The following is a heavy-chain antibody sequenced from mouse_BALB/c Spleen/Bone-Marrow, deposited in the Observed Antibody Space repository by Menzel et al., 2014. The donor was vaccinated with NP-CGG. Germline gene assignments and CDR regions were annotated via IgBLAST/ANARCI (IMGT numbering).Heavy chain of an antibody. CDR2: ISSGGSYT. D-gene: IGHD2-4*01. J-gene: IGHJ2*01. CDR1: GFTFSSYG. Sequence: VQLKESGGDLVKPGGSLKLSCAASGFTFSSYGMSLVRQTPDKRLEWVATISSGGSYTYYPDSVKGRFTISRDNAKNTLYLQMSSLKSEDTAMYYCARQTYYDYDGYFDYWGQGTTLTVSS. CDR3: ARQTYYDYDGYFDY. V-gene: IGHV5-6*01.